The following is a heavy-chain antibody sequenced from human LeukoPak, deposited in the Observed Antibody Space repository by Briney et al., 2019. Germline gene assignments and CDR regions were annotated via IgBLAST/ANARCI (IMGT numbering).Heavy chain of an antibody. CDR2: ISGSGGST. D-gene: IGHD6-19*01. J-gene: IGHJ4*02. V-gene: IGHV3-23*01. Sequence: GGSLRLSCAASGFTFSTYAMSWVRQAPGKGLEWVSAISGSGGSTYYADSVKGRFTISRDNSKNTLYLQMNSPRAEDTAVYYCAKVIAVAGIAFDYWGQGTLVTVSS. CDR3: AKVIAVAGIAFDY. CDR1: GFTFSTYA.